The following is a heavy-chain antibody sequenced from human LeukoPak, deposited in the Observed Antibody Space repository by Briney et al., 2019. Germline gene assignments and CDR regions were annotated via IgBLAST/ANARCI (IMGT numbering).Heavy chain of an antibody. V-gene: IGHV4-30-4*08. CDR3: ARVYAFGGDAFDI. CDR2: IYYSGST. Sequence: WVRQAPGKGLEWIGYIYYSGSTYYNPSLKSRVTISVDTSKNQFSLKLSSVTAADTAVYYCARVYAFGGDAFDIWGQGTMVTVSS. D-gene: IGHD3-10*01. J-gene: IGHJ3*02.